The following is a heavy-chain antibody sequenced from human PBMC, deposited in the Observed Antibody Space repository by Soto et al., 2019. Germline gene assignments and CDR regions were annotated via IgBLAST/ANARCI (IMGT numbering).Heavy chain of an antibody. J-gene: IGHJ1*01. CDR3: AGGWNDFPH. Sequence: QVQLVQSGAEVKKPGSSVKVSCKASGGTFSSYVITWVRQAPGQGLECMGGIIPMSGTANYAQKFQGRVTITADKSTSTAYMELSSVRSEDTAVYYCAGGWNDFPHWGQGTLVTVSS. CDR2: IIPMSGTA. D-gene: IGHD1-1*01. V-gene: IGHV1-69*06. CDR1: GGTFSSYV.